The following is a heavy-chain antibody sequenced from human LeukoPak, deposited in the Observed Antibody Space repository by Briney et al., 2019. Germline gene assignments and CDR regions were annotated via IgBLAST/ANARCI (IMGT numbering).Heavy chain of an antibody. J-gene: IGHJ4*02. Sequence: GASVKVSCKASGGTFSSYAISWVRQAPGQGLEWMGRIIPILGIANYAQKFQGRVTITADKSTSTAYMELSSLRSEDTAVYYCARDLGSMVRGVIITQIDYWGQGTLVTVSS. CDR1: GGTFSSYA. CDR3: ARDLGSMVRGVIITQIDY. D-gene: IGHD3-10*01. CDR2: IIPILGIA. V-gene: IGHV1-69*04.